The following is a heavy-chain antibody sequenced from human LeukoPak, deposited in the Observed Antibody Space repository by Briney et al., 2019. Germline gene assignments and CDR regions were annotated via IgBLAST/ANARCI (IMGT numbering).Heavy chain of an antibody. V-gene: IGHV4-30-4*01. CDR1: GGSISSGDYY. CDR2: IYYSRST. CDR3: ARVPPIAGYSSSWYLGAFDI. Sequence: SETLSLTCTVSGGSISSGDYYWSWIRQPPGKGLEWIGYIYYSRSTYYNPSLKSRVTISVDTSKNQFSLKLSSVTAADTAVYYCARVPPIAGYSSSWYLGAFDIWGQGTMVTVSS. J-gene: IGHJ3*02. D-gene: IGHD6-13*01.